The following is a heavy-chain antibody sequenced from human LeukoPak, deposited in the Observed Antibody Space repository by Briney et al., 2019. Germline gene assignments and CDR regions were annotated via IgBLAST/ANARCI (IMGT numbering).Heavy chain of an antibody. J-gene: IGHJ4*02. CDR2: ISRSSSSA. CDR1: GFTFSSFS. CDR3: TRGSQWELLGSCDY. Sequence: GGSLRLSCAASGFTFSSFSMIWVRQAPGKGLEWVSYISRSSSSAHYADSVKGRFTISRDNAKNSLYLQMNRLRAEDTAVYYCTRGSQWELLGSCDYWGQGTLVAVSS. D-gene: IGHD1-26*01. V-gene: IGHV3-48*04.